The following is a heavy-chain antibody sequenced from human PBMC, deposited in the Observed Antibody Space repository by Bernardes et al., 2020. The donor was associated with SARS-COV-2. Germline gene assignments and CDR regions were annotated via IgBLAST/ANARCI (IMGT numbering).Heavy chain of an antibody. CDR2: VFYKGST. V-gene: IGHV4-59*12. CDR1: NDSTSGYY. CDR3: ARTLTTGTGEYYFDN. D-gene: IGHD1-1*01. J-gene: IGHJ4*02. Sequence: TLSLTCSVSNDSTSGYYWSWIRQPPGKGLEWIGYVFYKGSTKYKPSLKSRVAISVDTSKNQVSLKVTSVTAADTAVYYCARTLTTGTGEYYFDNWGQGTLVTVSS.